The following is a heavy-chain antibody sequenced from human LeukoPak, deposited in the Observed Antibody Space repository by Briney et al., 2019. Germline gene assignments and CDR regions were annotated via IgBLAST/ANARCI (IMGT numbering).Heavy chain of an antibody. V-gene: IGHV4-34*01. Sequence: SETLSLTCSVYGGSFTGDYWTWIRQPPGKGLEWIGEIYPTGSTKYNASLNSRVTISADTSKRQFTLRLSSVTAADTAVYYCARIGVIKGYNDAFDIWGQGTMVTVSS. CDR1: GGSFTGDY. D-gene: IGHD3-22*01. CDR2: IYPTGST. CDR3: ARIGVIKGYNDAFDI. J-gene: IGHJ3*02.